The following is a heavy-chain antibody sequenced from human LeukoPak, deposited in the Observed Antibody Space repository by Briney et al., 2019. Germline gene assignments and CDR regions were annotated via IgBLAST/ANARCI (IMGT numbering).Heavy chain of an antibody. Sequence: ASVKVSCKASGYTFTSYDINWVRQATGQGLEWMGWMNPNSGNTGYAQKFQGRVTITADKSTSTAYMELSSLRSEDTAVYYCARTEIYGSGSYYPDYWGRGTLVTVSS. J-gene: IGHJ4*02. CDR1: GYTFTSYD. V-gene: IGHV1-8*01. CDR3: ARTEIYGSGSYYPDY. CDR2: MNPNSGNT. D-gene: IGHD3-10*01.